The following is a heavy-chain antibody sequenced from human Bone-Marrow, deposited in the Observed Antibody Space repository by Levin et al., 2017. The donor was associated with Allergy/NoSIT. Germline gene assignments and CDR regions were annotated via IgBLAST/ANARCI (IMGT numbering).Heavy chain of an antibody. V-gene: IGHV3-30*04. CDR2: ISYDGSNK. CDR1: GFTFSSYA. D-gene: IGHD2-2*01. Sequence: PGGSLRLSCAASGFTFSSYAMHWVRQAPGKGLEWVAVISYDGSNKYYADSVKGRFTISRDNSKNTLYLQMNSLRAEDTAVYYCARLGRCSSTSCPTSAPYYYYGMDVWGQGTTVTVSS. CDR3: ARLGRCSSTSCPTSAPYYYYGMDV. J-gene: IGHJ6*02.